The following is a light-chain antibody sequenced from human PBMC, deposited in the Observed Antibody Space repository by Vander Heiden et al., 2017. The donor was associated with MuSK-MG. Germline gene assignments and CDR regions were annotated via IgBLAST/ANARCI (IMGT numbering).Light chain of an antibody. J-gene: IGLJ1*01. Sequence: QSALTQPASVSGSPGQSITTSCPGTSSDVGGYNYVSSYQQHPGKAPKLMIYEVSNRPSGVSNRFSGSKSGNTASLTISGLQAADEADYYCSSYTSSSTLVFGTGTKVTVL. CDR1: SSDVGGYNY. V-gene: IGLV2-14*01. CDR3: SSYTSSSTLV. CDR2: EVS.